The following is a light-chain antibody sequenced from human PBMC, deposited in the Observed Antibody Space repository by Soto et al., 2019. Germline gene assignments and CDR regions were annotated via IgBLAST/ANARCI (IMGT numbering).Light chain of an antibody. CDR1: SSNIGSKT. Sequence: QSVLTQPPSASGTPGQRVTMSCSGSSSNIGSKTVNWYRHLPGTAPKLLIYSNNQRPSGVPDRFSGSKSGTSASLAISGLQSEDEADYYCAAWDDSLNGPVFGGGTKVTVL. J-gene: IGLJ3*02. CDR3: AAWDDSLNGPV. CDR2: SNN. V-gene: IGLV1-44*01.